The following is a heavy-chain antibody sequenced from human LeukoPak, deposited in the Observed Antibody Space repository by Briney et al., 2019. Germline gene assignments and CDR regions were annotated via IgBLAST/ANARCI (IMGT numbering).Heavy chain of an antibody. CDR2: IYYSGNT. D-gene: IGHD1-26*01. J-gene: IGHJ4*02. CDR1: GGSISSYY. V-gene: IGHV4-59*01. Sequence: PSETLSLTCTVSGGSISSYYWSWIREPPGKGLEWIGYIYYSGNTNYNPSLKSRVTISVDTSKNQFSLKLSSVTAADSALYFCARILVGATTDYWGQGTLVTVSS. CDR3: ARILVGATTDY.